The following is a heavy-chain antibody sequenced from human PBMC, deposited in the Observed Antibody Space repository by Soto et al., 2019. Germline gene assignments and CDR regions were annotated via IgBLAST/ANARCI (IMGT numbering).Heavy chain of an antibody. J-gene: IGHJ4*02. D-gene: IGHD6-19*01. CDR3: ARDGAVAGDSNFDY. CDR1: GYTFTRYA. CDR2: INAGNGNT. V-gene: IGHV1-3*01. Sequence: QVQLVHSGAEVKKPGASVKVSCKASGYTFTRYAMHWVRQAPEQRLEWMGWINAGNGNTKYSQKFQGRVTITTDTSASTAYMELSSLRSEDTAVYYCARDGAVAGDSNFDYWGQGTLVTVSS.